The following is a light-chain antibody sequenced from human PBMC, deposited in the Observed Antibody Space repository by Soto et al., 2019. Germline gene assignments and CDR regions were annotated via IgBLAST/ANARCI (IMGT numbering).Light chain of an antibody. CDR1: SSNNGNNA. Sequence: QSVPTQPPSVSGAPRQRVTISCSGSSSNNGNNAVNWYQQLPGKAPKLLIYYDDLLSSGVSDRFSGSKSGTSASLAISGLQSEDEADYYCAAWDDSLNAYVFGTGTKLTVL. J-gene: IGLJ1*01. CDR2: YDD. V-gene: IGLV1-36*01. CDR3: AAWDDSLNAYV.